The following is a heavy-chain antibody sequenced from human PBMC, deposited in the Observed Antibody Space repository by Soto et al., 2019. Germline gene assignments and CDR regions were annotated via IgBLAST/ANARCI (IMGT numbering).Heavy chain of an antibody. J-gene: IGHJ4*02. CDR3: ARGSAAAGPYYFDY. CDR1: GYTFTGYY. CDR2: INAGNGAT. Sequence: ASVKVSCKASGYTFTGYYMHWVRQAPGQGLERMGWINAGNGATKYSQNIQNRVTIARDTSANTAIMELSSLRSEDTAVYYCARGSAAAGPYYFDYWAQGTLVTVSS. D-gene: IGHD6-13*01. V-gene: IGHV1-3*01.